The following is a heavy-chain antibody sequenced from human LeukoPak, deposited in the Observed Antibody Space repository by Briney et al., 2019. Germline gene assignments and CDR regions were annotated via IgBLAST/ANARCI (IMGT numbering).Heavy chain of an antibody. CDR2: IIPIFGTA. CDR1: GGTFSSYA. Sequence: SVKVSCKASGGTFSSYAISWVRQAPGQGLEWMGRIIPIFGTANYAQKFQGRVTITTDEPTSTAYMELSSLRSEDTAVYYCARAGVNDYGGKSLAFDIWGQGTMVTVSS. D-gene: IGHD4-23*01. V-gene: IGHV1-69*05. J-gene: IGHJ3*02. CDR3: ARAGVNDYGGKSLAFDI.